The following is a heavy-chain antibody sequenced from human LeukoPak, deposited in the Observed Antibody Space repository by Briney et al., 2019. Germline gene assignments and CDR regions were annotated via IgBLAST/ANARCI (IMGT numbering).Heavy chain of an antibody. CDR3: ARDGLDV. Sequence: GGSLRLSCAVSGFIFSTYAMSWVRQAPGKGLEWVSAISGNGGNTYYADSVKGRFTISRDNSKNTLYLQMNSLRAEDTAVYYCARDGLDVWGQGTTVTVSS. CDR1: GFIFSTYA. CDR2: ISGNGGNT. J-gene: IGHJ6*02. V-gene: IGHV3-23*01.